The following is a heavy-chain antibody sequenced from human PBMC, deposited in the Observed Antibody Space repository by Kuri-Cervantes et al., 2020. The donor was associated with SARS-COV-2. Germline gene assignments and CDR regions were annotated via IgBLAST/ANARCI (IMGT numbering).Heavy chain of an antibody. D-gene: IGHD2-2*01. CDR3: ASSCSSTSCFRPQGKNFDY. CDR1: GFTFSSYG. J-gene: IGHJ4*02. Sequence: GESLKISCAASGFTFSSYGMHWVRQAPGKGLEWVSYISSSGSTIYYADPVKGRFTISRDNAKNSLYLQMNSLRAEDTAVYYCASSCSSTSCFRPQGKNFDYWGQGTLVTVSS. CDR2: ISSSGSTI. V-gene: IGHV3-48*04.